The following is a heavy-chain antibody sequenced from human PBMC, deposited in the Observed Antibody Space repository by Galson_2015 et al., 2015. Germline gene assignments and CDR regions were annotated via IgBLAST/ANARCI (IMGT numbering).Heavy chain of an antibody. V-gene: IGHV3-30*01. Sequence: SLRLSCAASGFTFSSYAMHWVRQAPGKGLEWVAVISYDGSNKYYADSVKGRFTISRDNSKNTLYLQMNSLSAEDTAVYYCARERYDFWSGPVGGAFDIWGQGTMVTVSS. J-gene: IGHJ3*02. CDR3: ARERYDFWSGPVGGAFDI. CDR2: ISYDGSNK. D-gene: IGHD3-3*01. CDR1: GFTFSSYA.